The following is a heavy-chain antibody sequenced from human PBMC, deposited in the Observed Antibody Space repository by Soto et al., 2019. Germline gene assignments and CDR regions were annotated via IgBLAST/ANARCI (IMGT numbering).Heavy chain of an antibody. Sequence: SDTLSLTCTVSGGSISSSSYYWGWIRQPPGKGLEWIGSIYYSGSTYYNPSLKSRVTISVDTPKNQFSLKLSSVTAADTAVYYCARYDAEVFDYWGQGTLVNVSS. CDR3: ARYDAEVFDY. D-gene: IGHD1-1*01. CDR2: IYYSGST. J-gene: IGHJ4*02. CDR1: GGSISSSSYY. V-gene: IGHV4-39*01.